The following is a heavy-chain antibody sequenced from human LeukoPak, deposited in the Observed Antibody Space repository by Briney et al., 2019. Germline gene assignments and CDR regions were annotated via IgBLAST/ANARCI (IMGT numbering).Heavy chain of an antibody. D-gene: IGHD6-19*01. Sequence: SETLSLTCTVSGGSISSYYWTWLRQPPGKGLEWIGYVDYSGSTNYNPSLKSRVTISVDTSKNQFSLKLTSVTAADTAMYYCARRGGSGRAFDYWGQGILVTVSS. V-gene: IGHV4-59*08. CDR3: ARRGGSGRAFDY. CDR1: GGSISSYY. J-gene: IGHJ4*02. CDR2: VDYSGST.